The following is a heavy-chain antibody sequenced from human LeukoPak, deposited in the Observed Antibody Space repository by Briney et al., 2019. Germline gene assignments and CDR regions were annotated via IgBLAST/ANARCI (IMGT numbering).Heavy chain of an antibody. V-gene: IGHV3-21*04. CDR3: AKDPGVYYDFWSGSQYFDY. J-gene: IGHJ4*02. CDR2: ISSSSSYI. D-gene: IGHD3-3*01. CDR1: GFTFSSYS. Sequence: GGSLRLSCAASGFTFSSYSMNWVRQAPGKGLEWVSSISSSSSYIYYADSVKGRFTISRDNAKNSLYLQMNSLRAEDTAVYYCAKDPGVYYDFWSGSQYFDYWGQGTLVTVSS.